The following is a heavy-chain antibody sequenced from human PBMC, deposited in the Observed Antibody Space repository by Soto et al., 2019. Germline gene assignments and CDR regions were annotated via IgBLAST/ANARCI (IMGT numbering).Heavy chain of an antibody. CDR3: ARVYCSTTTCHVQAFDS. Sequence: PGGSLRLSCAASGFTFSSYEMNWVRQAPGKTLEWVSYISSAGDSSYYADSVKSRFTISRDNAKNSLYLQMNSLRVEDTAVYYCARVYCSTTTCHVQAFDSWCQGTLVTVSS. CDR2: ISSAGDSS. J-gene: IGHJ4*02. D-gene: IGHD2-2*01. V-gene: IGHV3-48*03. CDR1: GFTFSSYE.